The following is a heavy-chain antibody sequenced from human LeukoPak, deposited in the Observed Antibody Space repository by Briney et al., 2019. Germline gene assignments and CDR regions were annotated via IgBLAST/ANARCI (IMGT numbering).Heavy chain of an antibody. D-gene: IGHD3-10*01. CDR3: AVSLRGVIITGDY. CDR1: GGTFSSYA. CDR2: VIPIFGTA. Sequence: ASVKVSCKASGGTFSSYAISWVRQAPGQGLEWMGGVIPIFGTANYAQKFQGRVTITADESTSTAYMELSSLRSEDTAVYYCAVSLRGVIITGDYWGQGTLVTVSS. V-gene: IGHV1-69*13. J-gene: IGHJ4*02.